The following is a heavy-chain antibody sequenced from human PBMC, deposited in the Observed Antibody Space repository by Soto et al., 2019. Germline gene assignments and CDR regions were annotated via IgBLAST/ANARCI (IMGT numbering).Heavy chain of an antibody. J-gene: IGHJ5*02. CDR1: GYTFTSYG. CDR2: ISAYNGNT. V-gene: IGHV1-18*01. CDR3: ARSPTTVTKNWFDP. D-gene: IGHD4-17*01. Sequence: ASVKVSCKASGYTFTSYGISWVRQAPGQGLEWMGWISAYNGNTNYAQKLQGRVTMTTDTSTSTAYMELRSLRSDDTAVYYCARSPTTVTKNWFDPWGQGTLVTVSS.